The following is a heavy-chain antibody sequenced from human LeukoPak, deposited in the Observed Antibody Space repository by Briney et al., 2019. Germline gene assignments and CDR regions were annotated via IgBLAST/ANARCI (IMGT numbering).Heavy chain of an antibody. Sequence: NPSDTLSLTCTVSGGSLSTYYWGWIRQPPGKGLEWIGYIHTSGSSNQNPSLKRRITISLDTSRNEYSLRLSSVTAADTAVYYCARLSAAVHLGAFDNWGQGTIVTVSS. D-gene: IGHD3-16*01. CDR3: ARLSAAVHLGAFDN. CDR1: GGSLSTYY. V-gene: IGHV4-4*09. CDR2: IHTSGSS. J-gene: IGHJ3*02.